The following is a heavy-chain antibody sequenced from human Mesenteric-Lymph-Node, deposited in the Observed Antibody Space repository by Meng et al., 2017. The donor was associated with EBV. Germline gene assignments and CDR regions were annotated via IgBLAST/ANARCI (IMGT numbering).Heavy chain of an antibody. CDR2: INHGGST. Sequence: QVHAQQWGAGLLKPSETLSLTCGVYGGSLSGYYWNWIRQPPGKGLEWIGDINHGGSTSYNPSLKSRVTISVDTSKNEFSLKMTSVTAADTAVYYCARDRHFDPWGQGTLVTVSS. CDR3: ARDRHFDP. J-gene: IGHJ5*02. CDR1: GGSLSGYY. V-gene: IGHV4-34*01.